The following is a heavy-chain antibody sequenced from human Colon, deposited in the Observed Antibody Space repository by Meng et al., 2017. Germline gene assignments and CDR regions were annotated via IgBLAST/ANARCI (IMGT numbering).Heavy chain of an antibody. CDR1: GGSIISSNW. D-gene: IGHD3-22*01. CDR2: IYRSGST. CDR3: ARRVQYSSGYYYFDF. J-gene: IGHJ4*02. V-gene: IGHV4-4*02. Sequence: VQLQESGPGLVKPSGALSLTCVVSGGSIISSNWWTWVRQAPGKGLEWIGEIYRSGSTNYNPSLKSRVTISIDTSKNEFSLKLTSVTAADTALYYCARRVQYSSGYYYFDFWGQGTLVTVSS.